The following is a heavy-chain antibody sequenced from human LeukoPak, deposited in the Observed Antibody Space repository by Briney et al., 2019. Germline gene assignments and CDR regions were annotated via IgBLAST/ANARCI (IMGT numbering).Heavy chain of an antibody. Sequence: SETLSLTCAVSGGSISSGGYSWSWLRQPPGKGLEWIGYIYHSGSTYYNPSLKSRVTISVDRSKNQFSLKLSSVTAADTAVYYCARDRGGYCSSTSCYNYFDYWGQGTLVTVSS. D-gene: IGHD2-2*02. V-gene: IGHV4-30-2*01. CDR2: IYHSGST. CDR1: GGSISSGGYS. CDR3: ARDRGGYCSSTSCYNYFDY. J-gene: IGHJ4*02.